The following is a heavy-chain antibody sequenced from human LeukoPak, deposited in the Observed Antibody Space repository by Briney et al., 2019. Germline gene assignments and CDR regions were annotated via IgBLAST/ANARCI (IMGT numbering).Heavy chain of an antibody. CDR2: INPNSGGT. V-gene: IGHV1-2*06. J-gene: IGHJ4*02. D-gene: IGHD4-17*01. CDR3: AITTVTLRVFDY. CDR1: GYTFTGYY. Sequence: ASVKVSCKASGYTFTGYYMHWVRQAPGQGLEWMGRINPNSGGTKYAQKLQGRVTMTRDTSISTAYMELSRLRSDDTAVYYCAITTVTLRVFDYWGQGTLVTVSS.